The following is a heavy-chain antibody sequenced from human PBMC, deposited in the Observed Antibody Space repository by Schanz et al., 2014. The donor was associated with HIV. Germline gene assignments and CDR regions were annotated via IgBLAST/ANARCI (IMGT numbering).Heavy chain of an antibody. Sequence: QVQLVQSGAEVKKPGSSVKVSCKASGGTFSSYAISWVRQAPGQGLEWMGGIIPIFGTTNYAQKFQGRVTITADESTSTDYMELSSLRSEDTAVYYCASGRFDTVIWWGDAFLIWGRGTMVTVSS. J-gene: IGHJ3*02. V-gene: IGHV1-69*01. CDR1: GGTFSSYA. CDR3: ASGRFDTVIWWGDAFLI. D-gene: IGHD5-18*01. CDR2: IIPIFGTT.